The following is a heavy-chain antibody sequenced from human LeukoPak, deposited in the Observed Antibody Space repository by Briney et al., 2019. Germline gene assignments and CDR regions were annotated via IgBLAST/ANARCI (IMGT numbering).Heavy chain of an antibody. CDR2: MNPNSGNT. Sequence: ASVKVSCKASGYTFTSYDVSWVRQATGQGLEWMGWMNPNSGNTGYAQKFQGRVTMTRNTSISTAYMELSSLRSEDTAVYFCARGYDFWSSYDDAFDIWGQGTMVIVSS. CDR1: GYTFTSYD. V-gene: IGHV1-8*01. CDR3: ARGYDFWSSYDDAFDI. J-gene: IGHJ3*02. D-gene: IGHD3-3*01.